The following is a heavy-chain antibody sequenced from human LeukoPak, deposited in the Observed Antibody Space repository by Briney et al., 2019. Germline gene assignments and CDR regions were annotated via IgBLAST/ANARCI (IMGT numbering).Heavy chain of an antibody. CDR3: AGRRYNWNYVYYYYSMDV. CDR1: GGSISSSNW. V-gene: IGHV4-4*02. J-gene: IGHJ6*02. Sequence: PSGTLSLTCAVSGGSISSSNWWSGVRQPPGKGLGGIGEIYHSGSTNYNPSLKSRVTISVDKSKNQCSLKLSSVTAADTAVYYCAGRRYNWNYVYYYYSMDVWGQGTTVTVSS. CDR2: IYHSGST. D-gene: IGHD1-7*01.